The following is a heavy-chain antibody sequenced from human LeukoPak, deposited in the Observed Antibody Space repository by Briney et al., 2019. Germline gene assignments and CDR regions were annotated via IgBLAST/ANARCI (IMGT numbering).Heavy chain of an antibody. CDR3: ARDGYYSDPI. CDR1: GFTFSSYA. D-gene: IGHD3-22*01. V-gene: IGHV4-31*02. CDR2: IYYSGST. Sequence: LRLSCAASGFTFSSYAMSWVRQAPGKGLEWIGYIYYSGSTYYNPSLKSRVTISVDTSKNQFSLKLSSVTAADTAVYYCARDGYYSDPIWGQGTMVTVSS. J-gene: IGHJ3*02.